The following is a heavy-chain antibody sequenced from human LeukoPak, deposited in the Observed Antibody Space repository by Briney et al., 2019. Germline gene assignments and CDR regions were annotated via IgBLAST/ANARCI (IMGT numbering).Heavy chain of an antibody. V-gene: IGHV1-46*01. CDR2: INPSGGST. CDR3: TRVPRESYSH. J-gene: IGHJ4*02. D-gene: IGHD1-26*01. CDR1: GYTFTSYY. Sequence: GASVKVSCKASGYTFTSYYMHWVRQAPGQGLERMGIINPSGGSTSYAQKFQGRVTMTRDTSTSTVYIEPSSLRSEDTAVYYCTRVPRESYSHWGQGTLVTVSS.